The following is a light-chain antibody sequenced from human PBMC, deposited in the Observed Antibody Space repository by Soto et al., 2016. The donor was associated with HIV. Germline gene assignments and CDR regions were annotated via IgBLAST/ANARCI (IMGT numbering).Light chain of an antibody. CDR2: ASS. CDR1: HGISSF. V-gene: IGKV1-9*01. Sequence: DIQLTQSPSFLPASVGDRVSITCRASHGISSFLAWYQQKPGNAPKLLMYASSSMPGAVPSRFTGSGSGTDFTLTISSLQPEDFATYYCQQLNSYPLTFGGGTKVEIK. CDR3: QQLNSYPLT. J-gene: IGKJ4*01.